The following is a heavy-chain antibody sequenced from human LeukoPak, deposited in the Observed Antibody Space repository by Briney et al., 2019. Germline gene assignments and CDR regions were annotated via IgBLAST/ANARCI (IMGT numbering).Heavy chain of an antibody. CDR3: ARGRYSSVY. Sequence: PSETLSLTCTVSGGSISSYYWSWIRQPPGKGLEWIGYIYYSGSTNYNPSLKSRVTISVDTSKNQFSLKLSSVTAADTAVYYCARGRYSSVYWGQGTLVTVSS. J-gene: IGHJ4*02. V-gene: IGHV4-59*01. CDR1: GGSISSYY. CDR2: IYYSGST. D-gene: IGHD6-19*01.